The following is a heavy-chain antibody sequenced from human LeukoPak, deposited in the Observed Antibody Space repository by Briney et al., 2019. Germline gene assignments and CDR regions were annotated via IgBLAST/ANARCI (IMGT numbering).Heavy chain of an antibody. D-gene: IGHD3-10*01. CDR2: ISYDGSNK. Sequence: GGSLRLSCAASGFTFSSYAMHCVRQAPGKGLEWVAVISYDGSNKYYADSVKGRFTISRDNSKNTLYLQMNSLRAEDTAVYYCARDRGNWFDPWGQGTLVTVSS. V-gene: IGHV3-30-3*01. CDR1: GFTFSSYA. J-gene: IGHJ5*02. CDR3: ARDRGNWFDP.